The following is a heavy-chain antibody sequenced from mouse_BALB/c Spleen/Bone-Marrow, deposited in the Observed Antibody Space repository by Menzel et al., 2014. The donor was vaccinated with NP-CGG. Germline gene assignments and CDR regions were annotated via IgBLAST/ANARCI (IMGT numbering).Heavy chain of an antibody. J-gene: IGHJ3*01. Sequence: VQLQQSGAELARPGASVKLSCKASGYTFTSYWMQWVKQRPGQGLEWIGAIYPGDGDTRYTQKFKGKATLTADKSSSTAYMQLSGLASEDSAVYYCARSEATMILAYWGQGTLVTVSA. CDR2: IYPGDGDT. D-gene: IGHD2-4*01. CDR1: GYTFTSYW. CDR3: ARSEATMILAY. V-gene: IGHV1-87*01.